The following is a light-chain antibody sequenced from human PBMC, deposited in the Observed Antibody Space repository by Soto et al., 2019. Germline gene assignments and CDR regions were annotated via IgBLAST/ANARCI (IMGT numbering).Light chain of an antibody. CDR3: SSYASSSTPYV. J-gene: IGLJ1*01. V-gene: IGLV2-14*01. CDR1: SSDVGGYNY. Sequence: QSALTQPASVSGSPGQSITISCTGTSSDVGGYNYVSWYQQHPGKAPKLMIYEVNNRPSGVSNRFSGSKSGNTASLTISGLQTEDEGDYYCSSYASSSTPYVFGTGTKLTVL. CDR2: EVN.